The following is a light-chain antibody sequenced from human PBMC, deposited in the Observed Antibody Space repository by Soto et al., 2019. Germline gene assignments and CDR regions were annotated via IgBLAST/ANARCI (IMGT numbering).Light chain of an antibody. CDR2: GAS. J-gene: IGKJ2*01. CDR3: QQYNNWQYT. Sequence: DIVMTQSPATLSVSPGERATLSCRASQSVSSNLAWYQQQPGQAPRLLIYGASTRATGIPARFSGSGSGTEFTLTSSSRQSEDFAVYYCQQYNNWQYTFGQGTKLEIK. CDR1: QSVSSN. V-gene: IGKV3-15*01.